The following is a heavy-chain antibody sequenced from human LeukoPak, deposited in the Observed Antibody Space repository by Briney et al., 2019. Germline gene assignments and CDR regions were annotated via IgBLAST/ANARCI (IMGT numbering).Heavy chain of an antibody. J-gene: IGHJ4*02. CDR3: ARDGNVVGPTRGFDY. Sequence: PSETLSLTCTVSGGSISSSSYYWGWIRQPPGKGLEWIGSIYYSGSTYYNPSLKSRLTILLDTSKNQFSLKLSSVTAADTAVYYCARDGNVVGPTRGFDYWGQGILVTVSS. CDR2: IYYSGST. D-gene: IGHD1-26*01. V-gene: IGHV4-39*07. CDR1: GGSISSSSYY.